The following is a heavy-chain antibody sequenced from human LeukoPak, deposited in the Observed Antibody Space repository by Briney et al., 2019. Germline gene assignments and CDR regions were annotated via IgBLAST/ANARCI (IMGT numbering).Heavy chain of an antibody. CDR1: GFTFDDSG. J-gene: IGHJ6*03. V-gene: IGHV3-20*04. D-gene: IGHD4-23*01. CDR3: ARGYGINSHLLLALHYMDV. Sequence: SGGSLRLSCEASGFTFDDSGMTWVRQAPGKGLEWVSGINWNGGTTGYADSVKGRFTISRDNAKNSLYLQMDSLRAEDTALYYCARGYGINSHLLLALHYMDVWGEGTSVTVSS. CDR2: INWNGGTT.